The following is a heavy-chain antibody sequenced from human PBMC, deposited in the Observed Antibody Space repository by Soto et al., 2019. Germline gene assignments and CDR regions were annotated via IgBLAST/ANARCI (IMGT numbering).Heavy chain of an antibody. J-gene: IGHJ4*02. CDR1: GFTFRDHY. CDR2: IRNKANNYAT. V-gene: IGHV3-72*01. CDR3: ARGWALGELLPGAFDY. D-gene: IGHD1-26*01. Sequence: PGGSLRLSCAASGFTFRDHYMDWVRQAPGKGLEWVGRIRNKANNYATEYAASVKDRFTISRDDSKNSLYLQMNSLKTEDTAVYYCARGWALGELLPGAFDYWGQGILSPSPQ.